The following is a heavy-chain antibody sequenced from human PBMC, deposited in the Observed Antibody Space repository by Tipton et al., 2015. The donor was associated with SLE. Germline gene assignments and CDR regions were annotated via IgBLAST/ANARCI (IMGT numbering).Heavy chain of an antibody. CDR1: GGSFNDYY. D-gene: IGHD6-13*01. J-gene: IGHJ4*02. Sequence: TLSLTCAVYGGSFNDYYWTWIRQPPGKGLEWIGEINHSGSTNYNPSLKSRVTISVDTSKNQFSLKVRSVTAADTAVYYCARLWQQLANWGQGTLVTVSS. V-gene: IGHV4-34*01. CDR2: INHSGST. CDR3: ARLWQQLAN.